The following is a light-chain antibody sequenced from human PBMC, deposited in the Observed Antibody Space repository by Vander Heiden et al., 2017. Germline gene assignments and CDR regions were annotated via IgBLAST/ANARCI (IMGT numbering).Light chain of an antibody. J-gene: IGKJ2*01. CDR3: QQYGSSPPEYT. CDR2: GAS. Sequence: EIVLPQSPGTLSLSPGERATLSCRASQSVSSSYLAWYQQKPGQAPRLLIYGASSRATGIPDRFSGSGSGTDFTLTISRLEPEDFAVYYCQQYGSSPPEYTFGQGTKLEIK. V-gene: IGKV3-20*01. CDR1: QSVSSSY.